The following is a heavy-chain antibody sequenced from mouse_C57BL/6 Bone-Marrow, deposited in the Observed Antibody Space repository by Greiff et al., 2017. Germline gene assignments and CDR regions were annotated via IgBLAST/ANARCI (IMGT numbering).Heavy chain of an antibody. CDR3: ARPPPYGSSLYYAMDY. Sequence: VQLQQPGAELVMPGASVKLSCKASGYTFTSYWMHWVKQRPGQGLEWIGEIDPSDSYTNYNQKFKGKSTLTVDKSSSTAYMQLSSLTSEDSAVYYGARPPPYGSSLYYAMDYWGQGNSVT. CDR1: GYTFTSYW. D-gene: IGHD1-1*01. V-gene: IGHV1-69*01. J-gene: IGHJ4*01. CDR2: IDPSDSYT.